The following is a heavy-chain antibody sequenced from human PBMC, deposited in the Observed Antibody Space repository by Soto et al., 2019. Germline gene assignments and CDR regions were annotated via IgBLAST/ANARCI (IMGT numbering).Heavy chain of an antibody. CDR2: ILPIFSIA. Sequence: SVKVSCKVSGGTFNTYAINWVRQAPGQGPEWMGGILPIFSIANYAQRFLGRVTITADEATSTAYMELSSLRSEDTAVYYCARGGVDALDSWGQGTMVTVSS. V-gene: IGHV1-69*13. D-gene: IGHD2-8*01. CDR3: ARGGVDALDS. J-gene: IGHJ3*02. CDR1: GGTFNTYA.